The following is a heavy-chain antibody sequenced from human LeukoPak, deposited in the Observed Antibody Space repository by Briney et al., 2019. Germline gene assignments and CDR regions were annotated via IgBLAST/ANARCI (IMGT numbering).Heavy chain of an antibody. CDR3: ARGNSKTSGSYYL. V-gene: IGHV1-2*02. CDR1: EYTFNYYA. J-gene: IGHJ4*02. Sequence: GASVKVSCKASEYTFNYYAMNWVRQAPGQGLEWMGWINPNSGGTNYAQKFQGRVTMTRDTSISTAYMELSRLRSDDTAVYYCARGNSKTSGSYYLWGQGTLVAVSS. CDR2: INPNSGGT. D-gene: IGHD1-26*01.